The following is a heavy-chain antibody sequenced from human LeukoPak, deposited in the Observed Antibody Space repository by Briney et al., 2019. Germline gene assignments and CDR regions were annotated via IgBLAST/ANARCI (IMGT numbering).Heavy chain of an antibody. V-gene: IGHV1-18*01. CDR3: ARGFGEFSDTNWFDP. CDR2: ISAYNGNT. J-gene: IGHJ5*02. D-gene: IGHD3-10*01. CDR1: GYTFTSYG. Sequence: ASVKVSCKASGYTFTSYGISWVRQAPGQGLEWMGWISAYNGNTNYAQKLQGRVTMTTDTSTSTAYMELRSLRSEDTAVYYCARGFGEFSDTNWFDPWGQGTLVTVSS.